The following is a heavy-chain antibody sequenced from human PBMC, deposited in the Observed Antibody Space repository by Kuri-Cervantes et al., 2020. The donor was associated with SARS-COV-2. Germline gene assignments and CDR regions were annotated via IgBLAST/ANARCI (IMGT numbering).Heavy chain of an antibody. J-gene: IGHJ6*02. CDR3: ARVAGSYYYYYGMDV. CDR2: IIPILGIA. CDR1: GGTFSSSA. V-gene: IGHV1-69*10. Sequence: SVKVSCKASGGTFSSSAISWVRQAPGQGLEWMGGIIPILGIANYAQKFQGRVTITADKSTSTAYMELSSLRSEDTAVYYCARVAGSYYYYYGMDVWGQGTTVTVSS. D-gene: IGHD2-15*01.